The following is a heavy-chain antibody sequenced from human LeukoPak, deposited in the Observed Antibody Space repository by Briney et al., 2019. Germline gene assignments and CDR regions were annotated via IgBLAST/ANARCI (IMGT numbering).Heavy chain of an antibody. CDR3: AKTGEKGPEYFQH. CDR1: GSSISRGYY. Sequence: PSETLSLTCTVSGSSISRGYYWGWIRQPPGKGLEWIGTIYHSGTTYYNPSLKSRVTISVDTSKNQFSLRLSSVTAADTAVYYCAKTGEKGPEYFQHWGQGTLVTVSS. J-gene: IGHJ1*01. V-gene: IGHV4-38-2*02. D-gene: IGHD3-10*01. CDR2: IYHSGTT.